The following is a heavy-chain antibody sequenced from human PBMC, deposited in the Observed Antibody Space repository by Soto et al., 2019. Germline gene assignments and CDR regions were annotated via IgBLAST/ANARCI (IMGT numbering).Heavy chain of an antibody. CDR2: INTYNGNT. V-gene: IGHV1-18*01. CDR3: ARGPQASDF. Sequence: QVQLVQSGPEVKKPGASVKVSCKTSGYIFTTYSIAWVRQAPGQGREWMGWINTYNGNTHYTQKFQDRATVTTDTPTATAYMELSSLTSDDTAVYFCARGPQASDFWGQGTLITVSS. CDR1: GYIFTTYS. J-gene: IGHJ4*02.